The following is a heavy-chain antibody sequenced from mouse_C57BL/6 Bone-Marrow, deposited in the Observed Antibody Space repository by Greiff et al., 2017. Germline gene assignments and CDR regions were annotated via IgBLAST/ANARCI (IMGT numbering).Heavy chain of an antibody. D-gene: IGHD1-1*01. J-gene: IGHJ1*03. CDR2: IWWDDDK. CDR1: GFSLSTFGMG. Sequence: QVTLKVCGPGILQPSQSLSLTCSFSGFSLSTFGMGVGWIRQPSGQGLEWLAHIWWDDDKYYNPALKSRPTISKDTAQNQVFLKIANVDTADTAKYYCARIEANTTVVPPWYFDGWGTGTTVTVSS. CDR3: ARIEANTTVVPPWYFDG. V-gene: IGHV8-8*01.